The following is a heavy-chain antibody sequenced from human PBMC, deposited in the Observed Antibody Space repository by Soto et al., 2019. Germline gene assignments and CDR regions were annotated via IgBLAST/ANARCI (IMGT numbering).Heavy chain of an antibody. CDR1: GFTFSSYS. D-gene: IGHD2-8*01. Sequence: GGSLRLSCAASGFTFSSYSMNWVRQAPGKGLEWVSYISSGSSTIYYADSVKGRFTISRDNAKNSLYLQMNSLRDEDTAVYYCARAGPGFCTNGVCWFDPWGQGTLVTVSS. CDR3: ARAGPGFCTNGVCWFDP. J-gene: IGHJ5*02. CDR2: ISSGSSTI. V-gene: IGHV3-48*02.